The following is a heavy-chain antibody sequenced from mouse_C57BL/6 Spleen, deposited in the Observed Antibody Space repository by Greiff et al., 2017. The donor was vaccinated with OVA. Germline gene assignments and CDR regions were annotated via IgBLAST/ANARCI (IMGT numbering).Heavy chain of an antibody. Sequence: QVQLKQPGAELVKPGASVKLSCKASGYTFTSYWMHWVKQRPGRGLEWIGRIDPNSGGTKYNEKFKSKATLTVDQPSSTAYMQLSSLTSEDSAGYYCARRDRKGAWFAYWGQGTLVTVSA. V-gene: IGHV1-72*01. J-gene: IGHJ3*01. CDR1: GYTFTSYW. D-gene: IGHD2-14*01. CDR2: IDPNSGGT. CDR3: ARRDRKGAWFAY.